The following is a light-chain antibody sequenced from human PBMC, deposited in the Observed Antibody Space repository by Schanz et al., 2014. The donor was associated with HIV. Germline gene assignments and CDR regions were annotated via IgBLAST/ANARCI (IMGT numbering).Light chain of an antibody. CDR1: QSVRSNF. J-gene: IGKJ4*01. CDR3: QHYGGSPAVT. V-gene: IGKV3-20*01. Sequence: EIVMTQSPATLSVSPGARAILSCRASQSVRSNFLAWYQQKPGQAPRLLMYGASSRVTGIPDRFSGSGSGTDFTLTISRLEPEDFAVYYCQHYGGSPAVTFGGGTKVEIK. CDR2: GAS.